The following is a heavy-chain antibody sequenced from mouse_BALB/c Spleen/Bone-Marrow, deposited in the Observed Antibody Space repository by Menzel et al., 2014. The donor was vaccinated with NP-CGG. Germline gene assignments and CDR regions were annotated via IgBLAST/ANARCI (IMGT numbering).Heavy chain of an antibody. J-gene: IGHJ2*01. V-gene: IGHV3-5*02. CDR1: GISITTGNYR. D-gene: IGHD2-3*01. CDR2: IYYSGTI. Sequence: EVQLQQSGPGPVKPSQTVSLTCTITGISITTGNYRWSWIRQFPGNKLEWIGYIYYSGTITYNPSLTSRTTITRDTSKNQFFLEMNSLTAEDTATYYCARYDGYYFDYWGQGTTLTVSS. CDR3: ARYDGYYFDY.